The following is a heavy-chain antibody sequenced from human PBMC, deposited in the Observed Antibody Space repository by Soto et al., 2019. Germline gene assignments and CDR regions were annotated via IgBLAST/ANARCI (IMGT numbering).Heavy chain of an antibody. J-gene: IGHJ6*02. D-gene: IGHD5-18*01. CDR3: ARVKIARYSYGSTGGMDV. V-gene: IGHV4-59*01. Sequence: QVQLQESGPGLVKPSETLSLTCPVSGGSISSYYWSWIRQPPGKGLEWIGYIYYSGSTNYNPYLKCRVTRSVDTSKNQFSLKLSSVTAADTAVYYCARVKIARYSYGSTGGMDVWGQGTTVTVSS. CDR1: GGSISSYY. CDR2: IYYSGST.